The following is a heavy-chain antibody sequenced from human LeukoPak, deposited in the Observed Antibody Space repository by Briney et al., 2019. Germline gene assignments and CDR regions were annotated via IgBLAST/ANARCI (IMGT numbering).Heavy chain of an antibody. CDR2: INPNSGGT. CDR3: ARDARGSGGSCSYDY. CDR1: GYTFTGYY. J-gene: IGHJ4*02. D-gene: IGHD2-15*01. Sequence: GASVKVSCNASGYTFTGYYMHWVRQAPGQGLEWMGWINPNSGGTNYAQKFQGWVTMTRDTSISTAYMELSRLRSDDTAVYYCARDARGSGGSCSYDYWGQGTLVTVSS. V-gene: IGHV1-2*04.